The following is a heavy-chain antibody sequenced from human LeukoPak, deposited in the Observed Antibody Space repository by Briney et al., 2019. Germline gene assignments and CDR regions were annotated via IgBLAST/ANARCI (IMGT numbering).Heavy chain of an antibody. CDR3: SSIHFP. J-gene: IGHJ5*02. CDR1: GFIFNSYL. D-gene: IGHD6-6*01. Sequence: PGGSLRLSCAASGFIFNSYLMSWVRQVAGQGLEWVSTISASGGSTYYADSVKGRFTISRDNAKNTIYLQMNSLRAEDTAVYYCSSIHFPWGQGTLVTVSS. V-gene: IGHV3-23*01. CDR2: ISASGGST.